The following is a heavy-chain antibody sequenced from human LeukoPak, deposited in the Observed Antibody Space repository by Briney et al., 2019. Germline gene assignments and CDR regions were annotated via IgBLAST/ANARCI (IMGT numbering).Heavy chain of an antibody. Sequence: ASVKVSCKASGYTFTGYYMHWVRQAPGQGLEWMGWINPNSGGTNYAQKVQGRVTMTRDTSISTAYMELSRLRSDDTAVYYCARDNWVWFGEFLFDYWGQGTLVTVSS. CDR1: GYTFTGYY. V-gene: IGHV1-2*02. CDR2: INPNSGGT. CDR3: ARDNWVWFGEFLFDY. J-gene: IGHJ4*02. D-gene: IGHD3-10*01.